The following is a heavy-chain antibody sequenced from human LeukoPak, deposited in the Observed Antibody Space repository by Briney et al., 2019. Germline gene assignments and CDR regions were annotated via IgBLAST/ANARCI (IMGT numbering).Heavy chain of an antibody. CDR3: ARGPPRDIAVAGSAGSFDY. CDR1: GFTFSSYS. CDR2: ISSSSSTI. J-gene: IGHJ4*02. Sequence: GGSLRLSCAASGFTFSSYSMNWVRQAPGKGLEWVSYISSSSSTIYYADSVKGRFTISRDNAKNSLYLQMNSLRDEDTAVYYCARGPPRDIAVAGSAGSFDYWGQGTLVTVSS. V-gene: IGHV3-48*02. D-gene: IGHD6-19*01.